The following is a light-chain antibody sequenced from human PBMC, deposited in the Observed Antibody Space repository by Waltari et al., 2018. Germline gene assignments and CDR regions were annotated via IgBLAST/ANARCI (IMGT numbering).Light chain of an antibody. J-gene: IGKJ2*01. CDR2: WAS. Sequence: DIVMTQSPESLAVSLGERATINCKSSQSVLYSSNIKNSLAWDQQKPGQPPKLLIYWASTRESGVPDRFSGSGSGTDFTLTISSLQAEDVAVYYCQQYDSTPQTFGQGTKLEIK. V-gene: IGKV4-1*01. CDR1: QSVLYSSNIKNS. CDR3: QQYDSTPQT.